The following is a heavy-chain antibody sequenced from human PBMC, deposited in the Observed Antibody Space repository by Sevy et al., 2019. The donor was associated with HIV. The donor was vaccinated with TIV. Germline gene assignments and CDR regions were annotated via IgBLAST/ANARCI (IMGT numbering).Heavy chain of an antibody. CDR3: ARDDSDYGGSSGSDY. CDR1: GYTFTSYG. Sequence: ASVKVSCKASGYTFTSYGISWVRQAPGQGLEWMGWISAYNGNTNYAQKLQGRVTMTTDTSTSTAYMELRSLRSDDTAVYYCARDDSDYGGSSGSDYWGQGTLVTVSS. V-gene: IGHV1-18*01. J-gene: IGHJ4*02. D-gene: IGHD2-15*01. CDR2: ISAYNGNT.